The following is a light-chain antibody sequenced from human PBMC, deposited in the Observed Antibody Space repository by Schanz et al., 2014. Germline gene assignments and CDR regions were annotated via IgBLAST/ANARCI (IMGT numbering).Light chain of an antibody. V-gene: IGLV1-40*01. Sequence: QSVLTQPPSVSGAPGQRVTISCTGSTSNIGGHYDVHWYQQLPGTAPKLLIYGNTDRPSGVPDRFSASKSGTSASLAISGLQSEDEADYYCAAWDDSLNGRVFGGGTKLTVL. J-gene: IGLJ3*02. CDR1: TSNIGGHYD. CDR3: AAWDDSLNGRV. CDR2: GNT.